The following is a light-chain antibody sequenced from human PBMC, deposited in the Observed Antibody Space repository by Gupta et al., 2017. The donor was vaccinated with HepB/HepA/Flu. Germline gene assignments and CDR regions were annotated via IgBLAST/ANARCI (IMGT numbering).Light chain of an antibody. CDR1: SSNIGSNT. Sequence: QSVLTQPPSASGTPGQRVTISCSGSSSNIGSNTVNWYQQLPGTAPILLSDSNNQRPSGVPDRFSCSKSGTSALLAISGLQSEDDAYYYCAAWDDSLNGLFGGGTKLTVL. CDR3: AAWDDSLNGL. J-gene: IGLJ2*01. CDR2: SNN. V-gene: IGLV1-44*01.